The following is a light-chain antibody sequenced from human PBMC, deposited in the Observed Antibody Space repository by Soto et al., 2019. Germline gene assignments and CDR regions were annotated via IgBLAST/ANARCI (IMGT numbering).Light chain of an antibody. CDR3: SSYRSNSLVA. J-gene: IGLJ2*01. V-gene: IGLV2-14*01. CDR1: SSDVGDYNY. CDR2: EVI. Sequence: QSALTQPASVSGSPGQSITISCTGSSSDVGDYNYVSWYQQHPGKAPKLMIYEVINRPSGVSNRFSGSKSGNTASLTISGLQAEDEADYYCSSYRSNSLVAFGGGTKVTVL.